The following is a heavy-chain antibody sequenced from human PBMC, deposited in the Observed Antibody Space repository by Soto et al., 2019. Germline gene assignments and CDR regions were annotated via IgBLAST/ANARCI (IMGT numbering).Heavy chain of an antibody. CDR3: ARVLMVAATYYYYYMDV. CDR1: GGSMSSGGYY. CDR2: IYYSGST. Sequence: QVQLQESGPGLVKPSQTLSLTCTVSGGSMSSGGYYWSWIRQYPGKGLEWIGYIYYSGSTYYNPSLKSRVTISVDTSKNQFSLKLSSVSAADTAVYYCARVLMVAATYYYYYMDVWGKGTTVTVSS. J-gene: IGHJ6*03. V-gene: IGHV4-31*03. D-gene: IGHD2-15*01.